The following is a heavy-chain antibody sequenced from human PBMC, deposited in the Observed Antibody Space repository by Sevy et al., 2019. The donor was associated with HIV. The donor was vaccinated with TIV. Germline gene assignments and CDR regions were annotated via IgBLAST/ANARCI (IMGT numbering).Heavy chain of an antibody. J-gene: IGHJ4*02. CDR3: ARGDYYGSLYYFAY. D-gene: IGHD3-10*01. CDR2: IISGSSYI. V-gene: IGHV3-21*01. CDR1: GFTFSNYF. Sequence: GGSLRLSCAASGFTFSNYFINWVRQAPGKGLEWVSSIISGSSYIFYADSVKGRFTISRDNAKNSLYLHMNSLRAEDTAVYYCARGDYYGSLYYFAYWGQGTLVTVSS.